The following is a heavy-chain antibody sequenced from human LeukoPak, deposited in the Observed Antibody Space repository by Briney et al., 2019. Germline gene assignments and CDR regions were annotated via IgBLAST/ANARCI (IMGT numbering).Heavy chain of an antibody. CDR3: ASVLSGIAVAGSFDP. CDR2: IIPILGIA. Sequence: SVKVSCKASGGTFSSYAISWVRQAPGQGLEWMGRIIPILGIANYAQKFQGRVTITADKSTSTAYIELSSLRSEDTAVYYCASVLSGIAVAGSFDPWGQGTLVTVSS. CDR1: GGTFSSYA. D-gene: IGHD6-19*01. J-gene: IGHJ5*02. V-gene: IGHV1-69*04.